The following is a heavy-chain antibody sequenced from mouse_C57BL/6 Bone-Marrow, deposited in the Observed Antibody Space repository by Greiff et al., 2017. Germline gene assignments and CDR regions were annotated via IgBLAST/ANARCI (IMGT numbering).Heavy chain of an antibody. Sequence: EVQRVESGGGLVQPGGSLKLSCAASGFTFSDYGMAWVRQAPRKGPEWVAFISNLAYSIYYADTVTGRFTISRENAKNTLYLEMSSLRSEDTAMYYCARHYSNFYFDYWGQGTTLTVSS. V-gene: IGHV5-15*01. CDR2: ISNLAYSI. CDR3: ARHYSNFYFDY. CDR1: GFTFSDYG. D-gene: IGHD2-5*01. J-gene: IGHJ2*01.